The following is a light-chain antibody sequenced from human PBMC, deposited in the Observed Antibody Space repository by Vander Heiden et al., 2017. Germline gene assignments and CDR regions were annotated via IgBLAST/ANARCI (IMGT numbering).Light chain of an antibody. J-gene: IGKJ5*01. Sequence: DIVMTQSPDSLAVSLRESATINCKSSQSVLYSSNNKNYLAWYRQKPGQPPELLIYWASTRESGVPDRFSGSGSGTDFTLTISSLQAEDVAVYYCQQYYTTLTFGQGTRLEIK. CDR2: WAS. CDR3: QQYYTTLT. CDR1: QSVLYSSNNKNY. V-gene: IGKV4-1*01.